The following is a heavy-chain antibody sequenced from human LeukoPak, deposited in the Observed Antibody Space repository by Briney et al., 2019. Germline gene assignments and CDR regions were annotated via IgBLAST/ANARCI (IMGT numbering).Heavy chain of an antibody. CDR3: ARSRLLDTAMVT. CDR2: IIPIFGTA. CDR1: GGTFSSYA. J-gene: IGHJ4*02. Sequence: ASVKVSCKASGGTFSSYAISWVRQAPGQGLEWMGGIIPIFGTANYAQKFQGRVTITADESTSTAYMELSSLRSEDTAVCYCARSRLLDTAMVTWGQGTLVTVSS. V-gene: IGHV1-69*13. D-gene: IGHD5-18*01.